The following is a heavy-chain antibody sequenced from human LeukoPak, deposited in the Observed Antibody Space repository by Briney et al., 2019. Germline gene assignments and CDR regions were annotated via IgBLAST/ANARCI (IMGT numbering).Heavy chain of an antibody. Sequence: GGSLRLSCAASGFTFSSYAMHWVRQAPGKGLEWVAVISYDGSNKYYADSVKGRFTISRDNSKNTLYLQMNSLRAEDTAVYYCARATRPRFSEWLLCFPQCSYFDYWGQGTLVTVSS. CDR2: ISYDGSNK. D-gene: IGHD3-3*01. V-gene: IGHV3-30-3*01. CDR1: GFTFSSYA. J-gene: IGHJ4*02. CDR3: ARATRPRFSEWLLCFPQCSYFDY.